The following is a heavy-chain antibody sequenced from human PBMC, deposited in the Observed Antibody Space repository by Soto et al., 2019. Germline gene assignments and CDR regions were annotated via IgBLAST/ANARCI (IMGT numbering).Heavy chain of an antibody. CDR3: ARHRMATIY. CDR1: GVSISNSNYY. V-gene: IGHV4-39*01. CDR2: IYYTGST. Sequence: SETLSLTCTVSGVSISNSNYYWGWIRQPPGKGLEWIGYIYYTGSTYYNPSLKSRVTISVDASKTQFYLNLSSVTAADTAVYYCARHRMATIYWGQGALVTVSS. D-gene: IGHD5-12*01. J-gene: IGHJ4*02.